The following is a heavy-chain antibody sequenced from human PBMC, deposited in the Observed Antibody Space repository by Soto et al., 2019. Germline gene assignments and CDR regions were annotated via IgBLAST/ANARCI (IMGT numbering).Heavy chain of an antibody. CDR3: ARGRLHQIDAFDI. CDR1: GYTFTSYY. D-gene: IGHD2-21*01. Sequence: ASVKVSCKASGYTFTSYYMHWVRQAPGQGLEWMGIINPSGGSTGYAQKFQGRVTMTRNTSISTAYMELSSLRSEDTAVYYCARGRLHQIDAFDIWGQGTMVTVSS. CDR2: INPSGGST. J-gene: IGHJ3*02. V-gene: IGHV1-46*01.